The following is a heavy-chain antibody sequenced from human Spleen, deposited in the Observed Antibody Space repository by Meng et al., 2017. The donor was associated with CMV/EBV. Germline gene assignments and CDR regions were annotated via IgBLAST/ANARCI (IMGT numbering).Heavy chain of an antibody. J-gene: IGHJ4*02. CDR3: ASVGGGSSSDY. CDR2: ISWDSASI. D-gene: IGHD6-13*01. CDR1: GFTFDDHA. V-gene: IGHV3-9*01. Sequence: GGSLRLSCAASGFTFDDHAINWVRQAPGKGLEWVSGISWDSASIRYADSVKGRFTISRDNAKNSLYLQMNSLRAEDTAVYYCASVGGGSSSDYWGQGTLVTVSS.